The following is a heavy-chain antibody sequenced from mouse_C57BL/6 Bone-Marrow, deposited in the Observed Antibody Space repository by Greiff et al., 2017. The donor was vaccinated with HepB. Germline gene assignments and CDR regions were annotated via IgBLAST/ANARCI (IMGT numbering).Heavy chain of an antibody. Sequence: EVHLVESGGGLVKPGGSLKLSCAASGFTFSSYAMSWVRQTPEKRLEWVATISDGGSYTYYPDNVKGRFTISRDNAKNNLYMQMSHLKSEDTAMYYCARAPLVLRSFDYWGQGTTLTVSS. CDR1: GFTFSSYA. J-gene: IGHJ2*01. CDR2: ISDGGSYT. D-gene: IGHD1-1*01. V-gene: IGHV5-4*01. CDR3: ARAPLVLRSFDY.